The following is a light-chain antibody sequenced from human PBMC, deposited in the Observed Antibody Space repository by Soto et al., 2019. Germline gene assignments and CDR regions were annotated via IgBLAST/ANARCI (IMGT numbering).Light chain of an antibody. CDR1: QSISSW. V-gene: IGKV1-5*03. Sequence: DIQMTQSPSTLSASVGDRVTITCRASQSISSWLAWYQQKPGKAPKLLIYKASSLESGVPSRFSGSGSGTEFTLTLSSLQPDDVATYYCQQYNTGPTFGQGTKLEIK. CDR2: KAS. J-gene: IGKJ2*01. CDR3: QQYNTGPT.